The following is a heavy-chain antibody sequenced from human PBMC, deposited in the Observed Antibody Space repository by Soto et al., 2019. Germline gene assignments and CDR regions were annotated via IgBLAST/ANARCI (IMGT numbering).Heavy chain of an antibody. D-gene: IGHD2-21*02. V-gene: IGHV4-30-2*01. CDR1: GGSISSGGYS. CDR2: IYHSGST. J-gene: IGHJ5*02. CDR3: AGVRGPYCGGYCYPPTASWFDP. Sequence: QLQLQESGSGLVKPSQTLSLTCAVSGGSISSGGYSWSWIRQPPGKGLEWIGYIYHSGSTYYNPSLNSRVTISVDRSNNQFSLKLSSVTAADTAVYYCAGVRGPYCGGYCYPPTASWFDPWGQGTLVTVSS.